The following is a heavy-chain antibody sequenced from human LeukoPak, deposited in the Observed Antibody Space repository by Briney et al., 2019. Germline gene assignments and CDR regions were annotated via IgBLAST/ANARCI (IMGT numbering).Heavy chain of an antibody. V-gene: IGHV4-39*02. Sequence: SETLSLTCTVSGGSISSSSYYWGWIRQPPGKGLEWIGSIYYSGSTYYNPSLKSRVTISVDTSKNQFSLKLSSVTAADTAVYYCARETQDVHYRPFLEWLGTLFYWGQGTLVTVSS. J-gene: IGHJ4*02. CDR1: GGSISSSSYY. CDR2: IYYSGST. CDR3: ARETQDVHYRPFLEWLGTLFY. D-gene: IGHD3-3*01.